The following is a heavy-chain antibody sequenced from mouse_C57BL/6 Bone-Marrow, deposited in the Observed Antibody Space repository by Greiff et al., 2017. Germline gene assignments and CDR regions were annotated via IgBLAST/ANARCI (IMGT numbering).Heavy chain of an antibody. CDR2: IRSKSSNYAT. J-gene: IGHJ2*01. D-gene: IGHD2-4*01. Sequence: EVQVVESGGGLVQPKGSLKLSCAASGFTFNTYAMHWVRQAPGKGLEWVARIRSKSSNYATYYADSVKDRFTISRDDSQSMLYLQMNNLKTEDTAMYYCVREGYDCTVNYFDYWGQGTTLTVSS. CDR1: GFTFNTYA. CDR3: VREGYDCTVNYFDY. V-gene: IGHV10-3*01.